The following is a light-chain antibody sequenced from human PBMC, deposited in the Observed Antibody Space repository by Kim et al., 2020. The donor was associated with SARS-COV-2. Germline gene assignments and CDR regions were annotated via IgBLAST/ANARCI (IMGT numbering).Light chain of an antibody. CDR3: QQYAISPRK. Sequence: EVVLTQSPGTLSLSPGERATLSCRASQSVGNTYFAWYQQKPGQPPSLLIYGVSTRATGIPDRFSGSGSETDFSLTISSLEPEDFAVYYCQQYAISPRKLGQGTKVDIK. J-gene: IGKJ1*01. V-gene: IGKV3-20*01. CDR2: GVS. CDR1: QSVGNTY.